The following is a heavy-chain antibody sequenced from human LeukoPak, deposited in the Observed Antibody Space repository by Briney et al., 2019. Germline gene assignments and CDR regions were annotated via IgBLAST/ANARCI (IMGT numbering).Heavy chain of an antibody. CDR3: AREMYSSGWYYYYGMDV. CDR1: GFTFSSYA. CDR2: ISSSSSYI. V-gene: IGHV3-21*01. Sequence: GGSLRLSCAASGFTFSSYAMHWVRQAPGKGLGWVSSISSSSSYIYYADSVKGRFTISRDNAKNSLYLQMNSLRAEDTAVYYCAREMYSSGWYYYYGMDVWGQGTTVTVSS. J-gene: IGHJ6*02. D-gene: IGHD6-19*01.